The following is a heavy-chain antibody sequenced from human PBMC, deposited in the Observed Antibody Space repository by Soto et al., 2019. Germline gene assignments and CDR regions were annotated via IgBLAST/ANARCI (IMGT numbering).Heavy chain of an antibody. CDR2: INHSGST. CDR1: GGSFSGYY. Sequence: SETLSLTCAVYGGSFSGYYWSWIRQPPGKGLEWIGEINHSGSTNYNPSLKSRVTISVDTSKNQFSLKLSSVTAADTAVYYCARGPNPYDILTGELDYWGQGTLVTVSS. CDR3: ARGPNPYDILTGELDY. D-gene: IGHD3-9*01. V-gene: IGHV4-34*01. J-gene: IGHJ4*02.